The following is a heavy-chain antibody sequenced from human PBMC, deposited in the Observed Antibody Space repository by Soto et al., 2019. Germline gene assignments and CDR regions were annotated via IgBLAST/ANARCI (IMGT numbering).Heavy chain of an antibody. CDR3: AREDYDYGDGANRFDP. J-gene: IGHJ5*02. CDR1: GGTFSRYT. Sequence: SVKVSCKASGGTFSRYTIHWVRQAPGQGLEWMGGISPTFTTPTYAQNFRGRITITADESTSTAYMELSNLGYEDTAVYYCAREDYDYGDGANRFDPWG. D-gene: IGHD3-10*01. CDR2: ISPTFTTP. V-gene: IGHV1-69*13.